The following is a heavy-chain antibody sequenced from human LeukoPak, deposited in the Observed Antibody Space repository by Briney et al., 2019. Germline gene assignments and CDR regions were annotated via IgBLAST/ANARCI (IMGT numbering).Heavy chain of an antibody. CDR1: GGSISSGGYS. V-gene: IGHV4-30-2*01. Sequence: SETLSLTCAVSGGSISSGGYSWSWIRQPPGKGLEWIGYIYHSGSTYYNPSLKSRVTISVDRSKNQFFLKLSSVTAADTAVYYCARDSPHYDILTGYYTGAFDIWGQGTMVTVSS. J-gene: IGHJ3*02. CDR3: ARDSPHYDILTGYYTGAFDI. D-gene: IGHD3-9*01. CDR2: IYHSGST.